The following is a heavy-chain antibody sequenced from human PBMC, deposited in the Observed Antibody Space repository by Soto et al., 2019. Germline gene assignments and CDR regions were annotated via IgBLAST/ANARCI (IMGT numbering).Heavy chain of an antibody. J-gene: IGHJ3*02. CDR2: ISGSGGST. CDR1: GFTFSSYA. V-gene: IGHV3-23*01. D-gene: IGHD3-16*01. Sequence: EVQLLESGGGLVQPGGSLRLSCAASGFTFSSYAMSWVRQAPGKGLEWVSAISGSGGSTYYADSVKGRFTISRDNSKNALYLQMNSLRAEDTAVYYCAKGGEGDPMAFDIWGQGTMVTVSS. CDR3: AKGGEGDPMAFDI.